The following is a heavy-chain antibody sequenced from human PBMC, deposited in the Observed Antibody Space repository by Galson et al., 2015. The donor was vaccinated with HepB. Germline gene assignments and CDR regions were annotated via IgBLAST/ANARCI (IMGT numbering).Heavy chain of an antibody. Sequence: SVKVSCKASGGTFSSYAISWVRQAPGQGLEWMGGIIPIFGTANYAQKFQGRVTITADESTSTAYMELSSLRSEDTAVYYCARVQDWNYGGYYYYYGMDVWGQGTTVTVSS. CDR2: IIPIFGTA. D-gene: IGHD1-7*01. CDR3: ARVQDWNYGGYYYYYGMDV. V-gene: IGHV1-69*13. CDR1: GGTFSSYA. J-gene: IGHJ6*02.